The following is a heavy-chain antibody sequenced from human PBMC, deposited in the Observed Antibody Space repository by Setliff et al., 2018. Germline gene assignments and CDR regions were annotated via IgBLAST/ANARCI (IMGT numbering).Heavy chain of an antibody. J-gene: IGHJ3*02. CDR1: GGSISSSSYY. V-gene: IGHV4-39*07. CDR2: IYYSGST. Sequence: SETLSLTCTVSGGSISSSSYYWGWIRQPPGKGLEWIGSIYYSGSTYYNPSLKSRVTISIDTSKNQFSLKLSPVTAADTAVYYCARGGDSGSYFLANHDAFDIWGQGTMVTVSS. D-gene: IGHD1-26*01. CDR3: ARGGDSGSYFLANHDAFDI.